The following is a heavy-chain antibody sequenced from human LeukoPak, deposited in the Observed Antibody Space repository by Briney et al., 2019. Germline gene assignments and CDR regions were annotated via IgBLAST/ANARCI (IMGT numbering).Heavy chain of an antibody. CDR1: GGSVSSGSYY. CDR2: IYYIGST. Sequence: PSETLSLTCTVSGGSVSSGSYYWTWIRQPPGKGVEWIGYIYYIGSTNHNPSLKSRVTISVDTSKNQFSLKLSSVTAADTAVYYCARGYDTSGYYHNDYWGQGTLVTVSS. V-gene: IGHV4-61*01. CDR3: ARGYDTSGYYHNDY. J-gene: IGHJ4*02. D-gene: IGHD3-22*01.